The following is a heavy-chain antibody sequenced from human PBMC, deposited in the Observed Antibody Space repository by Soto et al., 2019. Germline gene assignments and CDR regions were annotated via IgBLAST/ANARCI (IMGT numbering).Heavy chain of an antibody. CDR2: MNPNSGDT. Sequence: QVQLVQSGAEVKKPGASVKVSCTASGYTFTSYDINWVRQATGQGLEWMGRMNPNSGDTGLAQKFQGRITRTRNTSIPTAYMELSSLRSEDTAVYYCARDGSKIDGYGVQLGYWGQGTVVTVSS. V-gene: IGHV1-8*01. J-gene: IGHJ4*02. CDR1: GYTFTSYD. CDR3: ARDGSKIDGYGVQLGY. D-gene: IGHD4-17*01.